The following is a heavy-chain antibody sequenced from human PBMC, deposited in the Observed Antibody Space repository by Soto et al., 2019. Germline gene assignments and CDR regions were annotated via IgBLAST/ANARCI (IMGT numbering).Heavy chain of an antibody. V-gene: IGHV4-4*02. J-gene: IGHJ4*02. CDR2: IFHSGST. D-gene: IGHD1-26*01. Sequence: SDTLSLTCAVVGGSISNSNWWTWVRQPPGKGLDWIGEIFHSGSTNYNSSLMGRVTISVDRANNQFSLKLSSVTAADTAVYYCAHRPIVGAAIWGQGTLVTVSS. CDR3: AHRPIVGAAI. CDR1: GGSISNSNW.